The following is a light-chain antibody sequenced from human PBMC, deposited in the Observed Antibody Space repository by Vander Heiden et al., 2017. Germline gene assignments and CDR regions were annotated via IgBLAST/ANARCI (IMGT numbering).Light chain of an antibody. CDR2: GNS. CDR1: SSNIGAGYD. Sequence: QSVLTQPPSVSGAPGQRVTISCTGSSSNIGAGYDVHGYQQLPGTAPKLLIYGNSKRPSGVPDRFSGSKSGTSASLASTGLQAEDEADYYCQSDDSSLSGVVFGGGTKLTVL. V-gene: IGLV1-40*01. J-gene: IGLJ2*01. CDR3: QSDDSSLSGVV.